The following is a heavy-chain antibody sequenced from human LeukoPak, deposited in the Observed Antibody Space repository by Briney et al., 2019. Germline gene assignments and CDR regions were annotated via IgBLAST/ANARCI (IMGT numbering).Heavy chain of an antibody. CDR3: AGHHQAYSRTY. CDR2: ISPDGSST. CDR1: GFTFSSYW. D-gene: IGHD6-13*01. J-gene: IGHJ4*02. Sequence: PGGSLRLSCAASGFTFSSYWMHWVRQAPGKGLVWVSRISPDGSSTTYADSAKGRFTIPRDNAKDTLYLQMNSLRAEDTGVYYCAGHHQAYSRTYWGQGTLVTVSS. V-gene: IGHV3-74*01.